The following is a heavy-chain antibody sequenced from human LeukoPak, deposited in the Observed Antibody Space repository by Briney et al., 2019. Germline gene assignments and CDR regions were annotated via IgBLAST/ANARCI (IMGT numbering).Heavy chain of an antibody. CDR3: SRHVETVAPVDY. Sequence: PSETLSLACTVSGGSISSGSYYWSWIRQPAGKGLEWIGRIYTSGSTNYNPSLKSRVTISVDTSKRQFSLKLSSVTAADTAVYYCSRHVETVAPVDYWGQGILVTVSS. CDR1: GGSISSGSYY. D-gene: IGHD2-15*01. CDR2: IYTSGST. J-gene: IGHJ4*02. V-gene: IGHV4-61*02.